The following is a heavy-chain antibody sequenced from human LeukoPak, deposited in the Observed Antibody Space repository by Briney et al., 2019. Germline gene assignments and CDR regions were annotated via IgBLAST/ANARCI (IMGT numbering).Heavy chain of an antibody. CDR1: GYTFTSYA. Sequence: GASVKVSCTASGYTFTSYAMHWVRQAPGQRLEWMGWINAGNGNTKYSQKFQGRVTITRDTSASTAYMELSSLRSEDTAVYYRARAPYGSGSYGYWGQGTLVTVSS. CDR3: ARAPYGSGSYGY. CDR2: INAGNGNT. V-gene: IGHV1-3*01. J-gene: IGHJ4*02. D-gene: IGHD3-10*01.